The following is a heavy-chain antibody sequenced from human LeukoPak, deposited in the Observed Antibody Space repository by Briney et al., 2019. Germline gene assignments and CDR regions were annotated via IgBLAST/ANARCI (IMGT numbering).Heavy chain of an antibody. CDR1: GFTLNTYA. CDR2: ISSSGGTT. Sequence: GRSLRPSCAPSGFTLNTYAMSWVRQAPGKWLEWVSGISSSGGTTYYADSVKGRFTISRDSSKNTVFLQMNSLRADDTAVYYCAKFADSGWPSFVAFDIWGQGTMVSVSS. V-gene: IGHV3-23*01. CDR3: AKFADSGWPSFVAFDI. D-gene: IGHD6-19*01. J-gene: IGHJ3*02.